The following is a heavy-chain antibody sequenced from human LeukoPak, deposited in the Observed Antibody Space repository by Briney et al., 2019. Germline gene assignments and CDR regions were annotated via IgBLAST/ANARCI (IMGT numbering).Heavy chain of an antibody. CDR1: GFTFSDYY. CDR2: ISSSSSYT. CDR3: ARDGIAAAGTHIDY. Sequence: GGSLRLSCAVSGFTFSDYYMSWIRQAPGKGLEWVSYISSSSSYTNYADSVKGRFTISRDNAKNSLYLQMNSLRAEDTAVYYCARDGIAAAGTHIDYWGQGTLVTVSS. J-gene: IGHJ4*02. V-gene: IGHV3-11*06. D-gene: IGHD6-13*01.